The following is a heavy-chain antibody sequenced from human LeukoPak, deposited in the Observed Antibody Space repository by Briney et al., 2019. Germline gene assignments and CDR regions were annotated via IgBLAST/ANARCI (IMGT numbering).Heavy chain of an antibody. CDR2: ISYDGGNK. Sequence: GGSLRLSCAASGFTFSNYVMHWVRQAPGKGLERVAVISYDGGNKYYADSVKGRFTISRDNAKNTLYLQMNTLRVEDTAVYYCTRDLMDYDVSTGLHHYYMDVWGQGTTVTVSS. J-gene: IGHJ6*02. V-gene: IGHV3-30*12. CDR3: TRDLMDYDVSTGLHHYYMDV. D-gene: IGHD3/OR15-3a*01. CDR1: GFTFSNYV.